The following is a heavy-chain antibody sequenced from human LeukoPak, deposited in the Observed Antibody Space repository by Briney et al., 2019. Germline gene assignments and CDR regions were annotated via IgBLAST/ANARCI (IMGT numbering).Heavy chain of an antibody. J-gene: IGHJ4*02. CDR1: RFTFSSYG. D-gene: IGHD1-26*01. Sequence: GGSLRLSCAASRFTFSSYGMHWVRQAPGKGLEWVAFISDDGSHKYYGESVKGRFSISRDNPKNTLYLQMNSLRAEDTAVYYCARDFVGAFDYWGQGTLVAVSS. V-gene: IGHV3-30-3*01. CDR3: ARDFVGAFDY. CDR2: ISDDGSHK.